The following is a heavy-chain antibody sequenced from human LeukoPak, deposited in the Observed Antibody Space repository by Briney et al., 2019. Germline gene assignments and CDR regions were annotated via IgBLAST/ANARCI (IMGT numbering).Heavy chain of an antibody. J-gene: IGHJ6*03. CDR3: ARTTVATIGYYYYYMDV. V-gene: IGHV4-59*12. CDR1: GGSISSYY. Sequence: PSETLSLTCTVSGGSISSYYWSWIRQPPGRGLEWIGSIYHSGSTYYNPSLKSRVTISVDTSKNQFSLKLSSVTAADTAVYYCARTTVATIGYYYYYMDVWGKGTTVTVSS. CDR2: IYHSGST. D-gene: IGHD5-12*01.